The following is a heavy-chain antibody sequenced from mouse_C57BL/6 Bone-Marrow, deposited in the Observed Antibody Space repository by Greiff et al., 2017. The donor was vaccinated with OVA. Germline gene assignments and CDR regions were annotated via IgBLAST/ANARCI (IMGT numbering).Heavy chain of an antibody. V-gene: IGHV1-26*01. CDR1: GYTFTDSY. J-gene: IGHJ3*01. Sequence: EVQLQQSGPELVKPGASVKISCKASGYTFTDSYMHWVKQSHGKSLEWIGDINPNNGGTSYNQKFKGKATLTVDKSSITAYMELRSLTSEDSAVYYCARWGYDGDLNWFAYWGQGTLVTVSA. CDR2: INPNNGGT. D-gene: IGHD2-2*01. CDR3: ARWGYDGDLNWFAY.